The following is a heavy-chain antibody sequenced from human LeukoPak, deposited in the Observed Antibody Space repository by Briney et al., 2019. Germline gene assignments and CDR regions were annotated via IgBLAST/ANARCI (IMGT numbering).Heavy chain of an antibody. CDR1: GFIFSSYS. Sequence: GGSLRLSCAASGFIFSSYSMNWVRQAPGKGLEWVSSISSSSIYIYYADSVKGRFTISRDNAKNSLYLQMNSLRAEDTAVYYCARGTLYYGSESYDYWGQGTLVIVSS. CDR3: ARGTLYYGSESYDY. D-gene: IGHD3-10*01. V-gene: IGHV3-21*01. J-gene: IGHJ4*02. CDR2: ISSSSIYI.